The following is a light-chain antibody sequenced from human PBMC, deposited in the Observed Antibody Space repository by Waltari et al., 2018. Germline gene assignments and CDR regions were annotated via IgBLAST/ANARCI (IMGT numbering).Light chain of an antibody. CDR3: CSYAGSYILV. Sequence: QSALTQPRSVSGSPGQSVTISCTGTSSYVGGYNYVSWYQQHPGKAPKLMIYDVNKRPSGVPDRFSGSKSGNTASLTISGLQDEDGADFYCCSYAGSYILVFGGGTKLTVL. V-gene: IGLV2-11*01. J-gene: IGLJ2*01. CDR1: SSYVGGYNY. CDR2: DVN.